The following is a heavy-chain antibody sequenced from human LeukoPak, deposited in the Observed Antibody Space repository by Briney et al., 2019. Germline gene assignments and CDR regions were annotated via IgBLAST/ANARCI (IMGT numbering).Heavy chain of an antibody. Sequence: GGSLRLSCAASGFTFSSYNMNWVRQASGTGLEWVSSISSSSSYIYYADSVRGRFTISRDNAKNSLYLQMNSLRAEDTAVYYCARRAGAYTHPYDYWGQGTLVTVSS. CDR3: ARRAGAYTHPYDY. J-gene: IGHJ4*02. V-gene: IGHV3-21*01. D-gene: IGHD3-16*01. CDR2: ISSSSSYI. CDR1: GFTFSSYN.